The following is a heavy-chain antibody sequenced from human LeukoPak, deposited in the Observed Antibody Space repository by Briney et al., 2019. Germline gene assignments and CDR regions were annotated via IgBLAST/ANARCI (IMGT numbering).Heavy chain of an antibody. CDR2: ISYDGSNK. CDR3: AKGGGRFGDLLSSIDY. Sequence: PGRSLRLSCVASGFTFSSYGMHWVRQAPGKGLEWVAVISYDGSNKYYADSVKGRFTISRDNSKNTLYLQMNSLRAEDTAVYYCAKGGGRFGDLLSSIDYWGQGTLVTVSS. J-gene: IGHJ4*02. CDR1: GFTFSSYG. V-gene: IGHV3-30*18. D-gene: IGHD3-10*01.